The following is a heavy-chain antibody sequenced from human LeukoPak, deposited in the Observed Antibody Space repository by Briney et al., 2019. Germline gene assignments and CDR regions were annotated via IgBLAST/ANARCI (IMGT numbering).Heavy chain of an antibody. CDR2: IIPIFGIA. CDR3: ARDETTTPFDY. CDR1: GGTFSSYA. Sequence: ASVKVSCKASGGTFSSYAISWVRQAPGQGLEWMGRIIPIFGIANYAQKFQGRVTITADKSTSTAYMELSSLRSEDTAVYYCARDETTTPFDYWGQGTLVTVSS. D-gene: IGHD1-14*01. J-gene: IGHJ4*02. V-gene: IGHV1-69*04.